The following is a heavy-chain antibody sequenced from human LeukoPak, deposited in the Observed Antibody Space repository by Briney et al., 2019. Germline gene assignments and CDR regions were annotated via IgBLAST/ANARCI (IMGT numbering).Heavy chain of an antibody. D-gene: IGHD5-12*01. V-gene: IGHV4-34*01. J-gene: IGHJ4*02. CDR3: ARGLDTHKSGFD. Sequence: NPSETLSLTCAVYGGPFSDYYFTWIRQPPGKGLEWIGEIHPSGSPSYNPSLMSRVSLSLDTSRSQFSLRLNSVTAADTAVYFCARGLDTHKSGFDWGQGTLVTVSS. CDR1: GGPFSDYY. CDR2: IHPSGSP.